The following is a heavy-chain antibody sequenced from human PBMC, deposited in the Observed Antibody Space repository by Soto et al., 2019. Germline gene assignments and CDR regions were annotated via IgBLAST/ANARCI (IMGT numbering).Heavy chain of an antibody. CDR2: IYYSGST. CDR1: GGSISSGGYY. D-gene: IGHD4-17*01. Sequence: QVQLQESGPGLVKPSQTLSLTCTVSGGSISSGGYYWSWIRQHPGKGLEWIGYIYYSGSTYYNPSLKSRVTISVDTSKNQCSLKLSSVTAADTAVYYCAREGFDDYGDFTVGWFDPWGQGTLVTVSS. V-gene: IGHV4-31*03. CDR3: AREGFDDYGDFTVGWFDP. J-gene: IGHJ5*02.